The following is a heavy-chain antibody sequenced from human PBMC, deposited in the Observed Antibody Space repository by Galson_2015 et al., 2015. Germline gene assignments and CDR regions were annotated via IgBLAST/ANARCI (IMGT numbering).Heavy chain of an antibody. CDR1: GFTFSSYA. Sequence: SLILSCAASGFTFSSYAMHWVRQAPGKGLEWVAVISYDGSNKYYADSVKGRFTISRDNSKNTLYLQMNSLRAEDTAVYYCARDLRAGPYYYGSGSLDYWGQGTLVTVSS. V-gene: IGHV3-30-3*01. CDR3: ARDLRAGPYYYGSGSLDY. D-gene: IGHD3-10*01. CDR2: ISYDGSNK. J-gene: IGHJ4*02.